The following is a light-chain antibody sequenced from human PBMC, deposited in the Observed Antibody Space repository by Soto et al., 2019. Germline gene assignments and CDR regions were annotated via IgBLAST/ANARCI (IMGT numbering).Light chain of an antibody. CDR3: QQSYSSPWT. CDR2: GAS. J-gene: IGKJ1*01. Sequence: DIQMTQSPSSLSASVGDRVTITCRASQSISNFLNWYQRKPGKAPKLLIYGASTLQSGVPSRFSGSGSGTDFTLTISSLQSEDFATYYCQQSYSSPWTFGRGTKVDIK. V-gene: IGKV1-39*01. CDR1: QSISNF.